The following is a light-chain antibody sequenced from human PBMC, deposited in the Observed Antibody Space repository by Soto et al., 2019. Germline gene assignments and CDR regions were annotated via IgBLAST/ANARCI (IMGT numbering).Light chain of an antibody. CDR2: GAS. V-gene: IGKV3-20*01. Sequence: EIVLTQSPGTLSLSPGERVTLSCRASESVASTYLAWYQQKPGQAPRLLIYGASNRATGIPDRFSGSGSGTDFTLTISRLGPEDFAVYYCHQYGSSPYTFGQGTKLEIK. CDR3: HQYGSSPYT. J-gene: IGKJ2*01. CDR1: ESVASTY.